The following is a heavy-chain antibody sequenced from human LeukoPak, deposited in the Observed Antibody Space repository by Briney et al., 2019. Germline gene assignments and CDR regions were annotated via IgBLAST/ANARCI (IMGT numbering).Heavy chain of an antibody. Sequence: SETLSLTCTVSGYSISTGYYWAWIRQSPEKGLEWIGSIYHSGSSFYNPSLNSRVTMSVDTSKNQFSLKLSSVTAADTAVYYCARLIAAGRGAHMDVWGKGTTVTVSS. CDR3: ARLIAAGRGAHMDV. D-gene: IGHD6-13*01. CDR2: IYHSGSS. V-gene: IGHV4-38-2*02. CDR1: GYSISTGYY. J-gene: IGHJ6*03.